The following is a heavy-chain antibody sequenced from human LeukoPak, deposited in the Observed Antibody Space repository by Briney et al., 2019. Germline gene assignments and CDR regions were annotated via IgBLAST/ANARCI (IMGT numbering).Heavy chain of an antibody. J-gene: IGHJ4*02. D-gene: IGHD3-22*01. CDR1: GFSFSNYG. Sequence: PGGSLRLSCVASGFSFSNYGMHWVRQAPGKGLEWVAFIRYDGSNKYYADSVKGRFTISRDNSKNTPYLQMNSLRVEDTAVYYCAKYYRESSGASPLDYWGQGTRVTVSS. CDR2: IRYDGSNK. V-gene: IGHV3-30*02. CDR3: AKYYRESSGASPLDY.